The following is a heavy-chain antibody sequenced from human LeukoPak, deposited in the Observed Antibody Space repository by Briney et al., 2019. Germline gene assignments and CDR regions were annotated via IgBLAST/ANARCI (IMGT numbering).Heavy chain of an antibody. CDR2: IKQDGSEK. V-gene: IGHV3-7*03. CDR3: AKDIGPWIDGCTNGVCPSYASDAFDI. D-gene: IGHD2-8*01. CDR1: GFTFSSYW. J-gene: IGHJ3*02. Sequence: PGGSLRLSCAASGFTFSSYWMSWVRQAPGKGLEWVANIKQDGSEKYYVDSVKGRFTTSRDNAKNSLYLQMNSLRAEDTALYYCAKDIGPWIDGCTNGVCPSYASDAFDIWGQGTMVTVSS.